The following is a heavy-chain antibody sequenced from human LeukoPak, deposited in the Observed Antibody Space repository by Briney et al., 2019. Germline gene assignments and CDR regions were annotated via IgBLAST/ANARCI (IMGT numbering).Heavy chain of an antibody. Sequence: SETLSLTCTVSHGSISSHYWSWIRQPPGKGQEWIGHIYYSGSTTYNPSLQSRVTISIDTSKNQLSLKLRSVSAADTAVYYCARDRGSGWYGIDYWGQGTLVTVSS. J-gene: IGHJ4*02. D-gene: IGHD6-19*01. V-gene: IGHV4-59*11. CDR2: IYYSGST. CDR3: ARDRGSGWYGIDY. CDR1: HGSISSHY.